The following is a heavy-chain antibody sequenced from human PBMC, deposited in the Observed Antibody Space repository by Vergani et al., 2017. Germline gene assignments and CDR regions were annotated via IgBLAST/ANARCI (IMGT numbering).Heavy chain of an antibody. J-gene: IGHJ4*02. CDR2: VEDSGYF. CDR1: GGSLSGYY. V-gene: IGHV4-59*01. D-gene: IGHD1-14*01. CDR3: ARSIVSRNPPDYFDN. Sequence: QVQLQESGPGLVRPSETLSLTCTVSGGSLSGYYWNWIRQTPGEGLEWIGYVEDSGYFNYNPSRKTRVSMSSDTSNNQFPLMLSSVTVADTAVYYCARSIVSRNPPDYFDNWGQGTLVTVSS.